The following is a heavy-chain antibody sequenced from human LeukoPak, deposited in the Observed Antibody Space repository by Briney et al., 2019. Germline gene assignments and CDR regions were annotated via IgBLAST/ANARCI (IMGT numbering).Heavy chain of an antibody. V-gene: IGHV3-33*06. CDR1: GFTFSSYG. Sequence: GRSLRLSCAASGFTFSSYGMHGVRQAPGKGLEWVAVIWYDGSNKYYADSVKGRFTISRDNSKNTLYLQMNSLRAEDTAVYYCAKVALAPDSSGLDYWGQGTLVTVSS. CDR2: IWYDGSNK. J-gene: IGHJ4*02. CDR3: AKVALAPDSSGLDY. D-gene: IGHD3-22*01.